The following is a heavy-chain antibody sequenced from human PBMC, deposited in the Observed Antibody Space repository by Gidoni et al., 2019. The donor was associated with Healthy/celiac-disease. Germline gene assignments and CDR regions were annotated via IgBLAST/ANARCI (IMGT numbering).Heavy chain of an antibody. J-gene: IGHJ5*02. CDR1: GFTFSSYA. D-gene: IGHD4-17*01. CDR3: AAQLGDPYGLINGWFDP. Sequence: EVQLLASGGGLVQPGGSLRLSCAASGFTFSSYAMSWVRQAPGKGLEWVSAISGSGGSTYYADSVKGRFTISRDNSKNTLYLQMNSLRAEDTAVYYCAAQLGDPYGLINGWFDPWGQGTLVTVSS. CDR2: ISGSGGST. V-gene: IGHV3-23*01.